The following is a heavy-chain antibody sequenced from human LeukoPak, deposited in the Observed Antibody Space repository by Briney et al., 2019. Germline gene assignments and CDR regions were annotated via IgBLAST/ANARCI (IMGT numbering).Heavy chain of an antibody. Sequence: GGSLRLSCAASGFTFSSYGMHWVRQAPGKGLEWVAFIRYDGSNKYYADSVKGRFTISRDNAKNTLYLQMNSLRAEDTAVYYCARSYYYDSSGYYGHLDYWGQGTLVTVSS. J-gene: IGHJ4*02. V-gene: IGHV3-30*02. D-gene: IGHD3-22*01. CDR3: ARSYYYDSSGYYGHLDY. CDR2: IRYDGSNK. CDR1: GFTFSSYG.